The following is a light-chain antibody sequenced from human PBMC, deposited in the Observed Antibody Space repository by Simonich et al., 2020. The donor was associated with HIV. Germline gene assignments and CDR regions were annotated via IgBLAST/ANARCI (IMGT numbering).Light chain of an antibody. Sequence: QSALTQPASVSGSPGQSITISCTGTSSDVGAYNYVSWYQQHPGKAPKLMIYDVSERPSGVSNRFSGSKSGNTASLTISGLQAEDEGDYYCCSYASSSIYVFGTGTKVTVL. CDR1: SSDVGAYNY. J-gene: IGLJ1*01. CDR3: CSYASSSIYV. CDR2: DVS. V-gene: IGLV2-14*01.